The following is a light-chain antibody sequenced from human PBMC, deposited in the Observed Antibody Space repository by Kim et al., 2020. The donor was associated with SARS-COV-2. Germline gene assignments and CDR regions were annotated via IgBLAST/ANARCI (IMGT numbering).Light chain of an antibody. J-gene: IGLJ1*01. CDR3: QVWDSSSDRPYV. Sequence: SYELTQPPSVSLAPGETARITCGGDNIGSKSVHWYQQTPGQAPVLVIYYDSDRPSGIPERFSGSNSGNTATLSISRVDAGDEADYYCQVWDSSSDRPYVFGTGTKVTVL. V-gene: IGLV3-21*04. CDR2: YDS. CDR1: NIGSKS.